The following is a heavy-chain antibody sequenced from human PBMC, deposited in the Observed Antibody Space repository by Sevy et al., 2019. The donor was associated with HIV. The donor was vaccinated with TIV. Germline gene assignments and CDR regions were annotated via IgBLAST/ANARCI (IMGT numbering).Heavy chain of an antibody. D-gene: IGHD3-22*01. CDR1: VFTFDDYT. Sequence: GGSLRLSCAASVFTFDDYTMHWVRQAPGKGLEWVSLISWDGGSTYYADSVKGRFTISRDNSKNSLYLQMNSLRTEDTALYYCAKGLEYYYDSSGYYYLESYFDYWGQGTLVTVSS. CDR2: ISWDGGST. J-gene: IGHJ4*02. CDR3: AKGLEYYYDSSGYYYLESYFDY. V-gene: IGHV3-43*01.